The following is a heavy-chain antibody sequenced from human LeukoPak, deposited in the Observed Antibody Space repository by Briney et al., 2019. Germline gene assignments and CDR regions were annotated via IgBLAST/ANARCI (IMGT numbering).Heavy chain of an antibody. Sequence: GGSLRLSCAASAFRLNAYNMNWVRQAPGKGLEWVSSISYTGTYIYYADSVKGRFTISRDNAKNSLYLQMNSLRAEDTAVYYRAREGITMTPFDYWGQGTLVNVSS. CDR3: AREGITMTPFDY. J-gene: IGHJ4*02. V-gene: IGHV3-21*01. D-gene: IGHD3-22*01. CDR1: AFRLNAYN. CDR2: ISYTGTYI.